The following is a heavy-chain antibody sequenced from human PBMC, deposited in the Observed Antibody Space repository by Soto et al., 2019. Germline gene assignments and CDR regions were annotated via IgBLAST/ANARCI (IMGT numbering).Heavy chain of an antibody. V-gene: IGHV1-2*04. CDR2: INPKSGGT. D-gene: IGHD2-8*01. Sequence: GPSVKVSCKASGYSFTDYHIHWVRQAPGQGLEWLGRINPKSGGTSTAQKFQGWVTMTTDTSISTASMELTRLTSDDTAIYYCARGDSTDCSNGVCSFFYNHDMDVWGQGTTVIVSS. CDR1: GYSFTDYH. J-gene: IGHJ6*02. CDR3: ARGDSTDCSNGVCSFFYNHDMDV.